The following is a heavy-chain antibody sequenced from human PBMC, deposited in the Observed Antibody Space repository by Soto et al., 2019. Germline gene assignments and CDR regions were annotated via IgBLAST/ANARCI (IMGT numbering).Heavy chain of an antibody. Sequence: GGSLRLCCTASGFTFGDYAMSWFRQAPGKGLEWVGFIRSKAYGGTTEYAASVKGRFTISRDDSKSIAYLQMNSLKTEDTAVYYCIRDGVVGYYHYYGMDVWGQGTTVTVSS. CDR1: GFTFGDYA. J-gene: IGHJ6*02. CDR3: IRDGVVGYYHYYGMDV. V-gene: IGHV3-49*03. D-gene: IGHD3-10*01. CDR2: IRSKAYGGTT.